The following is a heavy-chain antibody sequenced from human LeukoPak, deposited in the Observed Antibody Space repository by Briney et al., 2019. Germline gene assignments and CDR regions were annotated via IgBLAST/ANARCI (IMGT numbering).Heavy chain of an antibody. D-gene: IGHD5-24*01. CDR1: GFTFSSYG. CDR3: AKLMRMAHDY. V-gene: IGHV3-30*18. Sequence: PGGSLRLSCAASGFTFSSYGMHWVRQAPGKGLEWVAVISYDGSNKYYADSVKGRFTISRDNSKNTLYLRMNSLRAEDTAVYYYAKLMRMAHDYWGQGTLVTVSS. CDR2: ISYDGSNK. J-gene: IGHJ4*02.